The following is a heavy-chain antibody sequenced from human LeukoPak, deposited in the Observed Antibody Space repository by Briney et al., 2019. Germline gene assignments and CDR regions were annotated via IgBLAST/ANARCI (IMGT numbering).Heavy chain of an antibody. CDR3: ARGRGGYAFDI. V-gene: IGHV3-53*01. Sequence: GGSLRLSCAASGFTLSSNYMSWVRQAPGKGLEWVSVIYSDGSTSYADSVKGRFTISRDNSKNTLYLQMNSLRAEDTAVYYCARGRGGYAFDIWGQGTMVTVSS. CDR1: GFTLSSNY. J-gene: IGHJ3*02. D-gene: IGHD3-10*01. CDR2: IYSDGST.